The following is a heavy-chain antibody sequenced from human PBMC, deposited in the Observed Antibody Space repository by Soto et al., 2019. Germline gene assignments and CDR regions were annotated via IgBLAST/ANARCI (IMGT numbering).Heavy chain of an antibody. CDR3: ARGGESSSLDY. D-gene: IGHD6-6*01. J-gene: IGHJ4*02. Sequence: ASVKVSLTDSGYTITRNDINLVRQATGQGLEWMGWMNPNSGNTGYAQEFQGRVTMTRNTSISTAYMELNSLRSEDTAVYFCARGGESSSLDYWGQGTLVTVSS. CDR2: MNPNSGNT. CDR1: GYTITRND. V-gene: IGHV1-8*01.